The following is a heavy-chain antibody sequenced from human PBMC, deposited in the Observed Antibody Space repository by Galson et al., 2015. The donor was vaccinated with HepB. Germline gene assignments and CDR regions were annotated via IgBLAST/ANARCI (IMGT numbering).Heavy chain of an antibody. D-gene: IGHD2-2*01. J-gene: IGHJ6*03. Sequence: SLRLSCAASGFTFSNAWMSWVRQASGKGLEWVGRIRDKGNSYATAYAASVKGRFTISRDDSKNTAYLQMNSLKTEDTAVYYCIRPYCSGTSCYSMDVWGKGTTVTVSS. CDR1: GFTFSNAW. V-gene: IGHV3-73*01. CDR2: IRDKGNSYAT. CDR3: IRPYCSGTSCYSMDV.